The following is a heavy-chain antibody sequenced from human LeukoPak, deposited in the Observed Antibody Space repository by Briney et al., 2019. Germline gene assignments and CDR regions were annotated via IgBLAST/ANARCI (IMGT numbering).Heavy chain of an antibody. CDR2: IRSKAYGGTT. CDR1: GFTFGDYA. CDR3: TRESYLEGLPPIDY. Sequence: GRSLRLSCTASGFTFGDYAMSWFRQAPGKGLEWVGFIRSKAYGGTTEYAASVKGRFTISRDDSKSIAYLQMSSLKTEDTAVYYCTRESYLEGLPPIDYWGQGTLVTVSS. D-gene: IGHD3-3*01. J-gene: IGHJ4*02. V-gene: IGHV3-49*03.